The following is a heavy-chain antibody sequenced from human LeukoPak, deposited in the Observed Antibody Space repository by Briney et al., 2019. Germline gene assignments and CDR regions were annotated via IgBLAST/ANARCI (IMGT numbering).Heavy chain of an antibody. CDR1: GGSISSYY. V-gene: IGHV4-59*12. D-gene: IGHD6-13*01. J-gene: IGHJ4*02. CDR3: ARDRQQLVLFDY. CDR2: IYYSGST. Sequence: ASETLSLTCTVSGGSISSYYWSWIRQPPGKGLEWIGYIYYSGSTNYNPSLKSRVTISVDTSKNQFSLKLSSVTAADTAVYYCARDRQQLVLFDYWGQGTLVTVSP.